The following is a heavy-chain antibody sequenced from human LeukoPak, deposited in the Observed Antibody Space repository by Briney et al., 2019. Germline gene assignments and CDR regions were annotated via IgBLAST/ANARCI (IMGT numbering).Heavy chain of an antibody. J-gene: IGHJ4*02. V-gene: IGHV4-39*01. D-gene: IGHD1-26*01. CDR3: ARHRGGSSDLDY. Sequence: SETLSLTCTVSGGSISRSSYYWDWICQPPGKGLEWIGSVYYSGSTYYNPSLKSRLTISVDTSKNQFSLKLSSVTAADTAVYYCARHRGGSSDLDYWGQGTLVTVSS. CDR2: VYYSGST. CDR1: GGSISRSSYY.